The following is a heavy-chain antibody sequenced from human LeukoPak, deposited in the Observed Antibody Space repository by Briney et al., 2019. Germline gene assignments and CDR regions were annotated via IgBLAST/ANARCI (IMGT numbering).Heavy chain of an antibody. CDR1: GFTFSNYG. CDR2: ITGSGGNT. D-gene: IGHD3-22*01. J-gene: IGHJ6*03. V-gene: IGHV3-23*01. Sequence: GGSLRLSCAASGFTFSNYGMNWVRQAPGKGLEWVSGITGSGGNTYYADSVKGRFTISRDNSKKTLYLQLNSLRAEDTAVYYCARSPGYYYDSSGYSGYYYMDVWGKGTTVTVSS. CDR3: ARSPGYYYDSSGYSGYYYMDV.